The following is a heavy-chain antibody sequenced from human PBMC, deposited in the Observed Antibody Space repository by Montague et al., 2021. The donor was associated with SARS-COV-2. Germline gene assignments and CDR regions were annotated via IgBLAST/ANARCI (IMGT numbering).Heavy chain of an antibody. J-gene: IGHJ5*02. Sequence: TLSLTCVVSGGSVSSGDYSWSWIRQSPGKGLEWIGYIYQSGSAYYNPSLKSRVTISIDTSNNQFSLNLRSVTAADTGLYYCVTGSSPWR. CDR2: IYQSGSA. CDR3: VTGSSP. V-gene: IGHV4-30-2*06. CDR1: GGSVSSGDYS. D-gene: IGHD3-10*01.